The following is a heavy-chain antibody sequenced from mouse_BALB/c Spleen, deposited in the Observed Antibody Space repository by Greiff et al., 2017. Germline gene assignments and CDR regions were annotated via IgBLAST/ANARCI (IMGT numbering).Heavy chain of an antibody. CDR3: ARRAYDSSSFAY. Sequence: EVQLQQSGAELVKPGASVKLSCTASGFNIKDTYMHWVKQRPEQGLEWIGRIDPANGNTKYDPKFQGKATITAVPSSNTAYLQLRSLTSEDTAVYFCARRAYDSSSFAYWGTGTLVTVSA. D-gene: IGHD1-1*01. CDR1: GFNIKDTY. CDR2: IDPANGNT. J-gene: IGHJ3*01. V-gene: IGHV14-3*02.